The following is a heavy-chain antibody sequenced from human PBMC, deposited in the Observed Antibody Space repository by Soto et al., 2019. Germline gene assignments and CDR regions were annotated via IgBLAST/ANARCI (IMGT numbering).Heavy chain of an antibody. CDR2: ISFDGSNK. CDR3: AGDFSDYRPYYFDY. CDR1: GFTFTRYA. D-gene: IGHD4-17*01. Sequence: QVQLVESGGGVVQPGRSLRLSCAASGFTFTRYAMHWVRQAPGKGLEWVAVISFDGSNKYYIDSVKGRFTISRDNSKNPLYLQMNSLSPADTAVYFCAGDFSDYRPYYFDYWGQGTLVTVSS. V-gene: IGHV3-30-3*01. J-gene: IGHJ4*02.